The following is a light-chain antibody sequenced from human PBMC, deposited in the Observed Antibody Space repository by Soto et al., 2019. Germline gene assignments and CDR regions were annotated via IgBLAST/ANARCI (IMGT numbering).Light chain of an antibody. CDR2: GAS. CDR1: QNIRSF. J-gene: IGKJ1*01. Sequence: DIQMTQTHTTVSASXGDRVTITCRASQNIRSFLNWYQQKPGKAPQLLIYGASILHNGVPSRFSGSGSGTDFTLTISSLQPEDLATYYCQQINGTPRTFGQGAMVDI. CDR3: QQINGTPRT. V-gene: IGKV1-39*01.